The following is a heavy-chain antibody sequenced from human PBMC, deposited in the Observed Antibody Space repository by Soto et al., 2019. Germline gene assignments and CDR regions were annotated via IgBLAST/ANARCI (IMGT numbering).Heavy chain of an antibody. CDR1: GYRFTTYG. CDR2: FNPDNQNT. CDR3: ARVRFGDPFDF. V-gene: IGHV1-18*01. J-gene: IGHJ4*02. Sequence: GTVSCKVSGYRFTTYGINWVRQAPGQGLEWVGWFNPDNQNTNYAQKFQDRVSLTTDSSTNTAYMELRDLRSDDTAVYYCARVRFGDPFDFWGQGSLVTVSS. D-gene: IGHD3-16*01.